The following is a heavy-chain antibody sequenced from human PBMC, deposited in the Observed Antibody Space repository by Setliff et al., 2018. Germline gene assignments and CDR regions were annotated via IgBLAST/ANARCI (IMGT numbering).Heavy chain of an antibody. CDR3: ARAKMEESGKAQAGMDV. CDR2: IKEDGSET. CDR1: GFTLRSYW. Sequence: GSLRLSCAASGFTLRSYWMSWVRQAPGKGLEWVANIKEDGSETYYGGSVKGRFTISRDNAKNSLYLQMNSLRVEDTAVYYCARAKMEESGKAQAGMDVWGKGTTVTVSS. V-gene: IGHV3-7*03. D-gene: IGHD6-13*01. J-gene: IGHJ6*04.